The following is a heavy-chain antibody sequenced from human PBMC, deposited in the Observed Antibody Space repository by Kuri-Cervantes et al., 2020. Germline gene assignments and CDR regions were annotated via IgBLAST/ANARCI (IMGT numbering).Heavy chain of an antibody. CDR1: GFSLSTSGMC. Sequence: SGPTLVKPTQTLTLTCTFSGFSLSTSGMCVSWIRQPPGKALEWLAHIDWDDDKYYSTSLKTRLTISKDTSKNQVVLTMTNMDPVDTATYYCARISTVTTPNYYYGMDVWGQGTTVTVSS. CDR2: IDWDDDK. CDR3: ARISTVTTPNYYYGMDV. V-gene: IGHV2-70*01. J-gene: IGHJ6*02. D-gene: IGHD4-17*01.